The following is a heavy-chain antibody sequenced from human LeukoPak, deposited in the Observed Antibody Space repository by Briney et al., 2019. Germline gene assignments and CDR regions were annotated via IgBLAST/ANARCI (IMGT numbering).Heavy chain of an antibody. Sequence: GGSLRLSCAASGFTFSNAWMSWVRQAPGKGLEWVSAISGSGGSTYYADSVKGRFTISRDTSKNTLYLQMNSLRAEDTAVYYCAKVPGRIDPFDSWGQGTLVTVSS. CDR3: AKVPGRIDPFDS. CDR1: GFTFSNAW. CDR2: ISGSGGST. D-gene: IGHD2/OR15-2a*01. V-gene: IGHV3-23*01. J-gene: IGHJ4*02.